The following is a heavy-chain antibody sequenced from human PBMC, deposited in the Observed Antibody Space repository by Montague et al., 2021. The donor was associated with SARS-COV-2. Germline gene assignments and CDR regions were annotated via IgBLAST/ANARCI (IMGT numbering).Heavy chain of an antibody. V-gene: IGHV4-34*01. CDR1: GGSFSGYH. D-gene: IGHD3-10*01. J-gene: IGHJ6*03. CDR3: ARLRDGVVPSPILGVGPYYSCYFIDV. Sequence: SETLSLTCAVYGGSFSGYHWNWIRQPPGKGLEWIGEINHGGITNYNPSLKSRLTISADTSNNQFSLKLTSVAAADTAVYYCARLRDGVVPSPILGVGPYYSCYFIDVWGKGTTVTVSS. CDR2: INHGGIT.